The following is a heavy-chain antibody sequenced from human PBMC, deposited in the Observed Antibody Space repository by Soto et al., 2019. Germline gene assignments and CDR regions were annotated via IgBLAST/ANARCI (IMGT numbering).Heavy chain of an antibody. Sequence: PSETLSLTCAVYGGSFSGYYWSWIRQPPGKGLEWIGEINHSGSTNYNPSLKSRVTISVDTSKNQFSLKLSSVTAADTAVYYCARGFFSRDVVVTAIDYWGQGTLVTVSS. D-gene: IGHD2-21*02. CDR3: ARGFFSRDVVVTAIDY. V-gene: IGHV4-34*01. CDR2: INHSGST. CDR1: GGSFSGYY. J-gene: IGHJ4*02.